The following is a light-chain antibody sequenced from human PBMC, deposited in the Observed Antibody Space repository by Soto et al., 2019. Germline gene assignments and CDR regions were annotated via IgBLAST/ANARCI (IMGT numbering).Light chain of an antibody. Sequence: DIQMTQSPSSLSASVGDRVTITCRASQSISIYLNWYQLKPGKAPNLMMYGASYLKSGVPTRFSGIGCGTEFILPISSLQTEDFVIYYCQQTYTTPEITFCQGTRLEIK. V-gene: IGKV1-39*01. CDR3: QQTYTTPEIT. CDR1: QSISIY. CDR2: GAS. J-gene: IGKJ5*01.